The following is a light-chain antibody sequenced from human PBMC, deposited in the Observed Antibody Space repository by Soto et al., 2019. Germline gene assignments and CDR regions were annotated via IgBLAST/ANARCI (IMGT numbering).Light chain of an antibody. J-gene: IGKJ5*01. CDR2: GAS. CDR1: QSVRNNY. V-gene: IGKV3-20*01. Sequence: EIVLTQSPGTLSLSPGERATLSCRASQSVRNNYLAWYQHKGGQAPRLLIYGASTRATGIPDRFSGSGSGTDVTLTISRLEPEDFAVYYCQQFDSSAITFGQGTRLEI. CDR3: QQFDSSAIT.